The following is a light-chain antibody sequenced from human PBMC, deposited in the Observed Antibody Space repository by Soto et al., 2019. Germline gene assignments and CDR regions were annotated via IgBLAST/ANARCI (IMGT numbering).Light chain of an antibody. CDR2: EGS. CDR3: CSYAGSRV. J-gene: IGLJ1*01. Sequence: QSALTQPASVSGSPRQSITISCTGTSSDVGSYNLVSWYQQHPGKAPKLMIYEGSKRPSGVSNRFSGSKSGNTASLTISGLQAEDEADYYCCSYAGSRVFGTGTKVTVL. CDR1: SSDVGSYNL. V-gene: IGLV2-23*01.